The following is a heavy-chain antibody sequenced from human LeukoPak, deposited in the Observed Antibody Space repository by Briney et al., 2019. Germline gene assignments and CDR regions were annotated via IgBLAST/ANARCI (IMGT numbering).Heavy chain of an antibody. CDR2: TKQDGSEK. V-gene: IGHV3-7*03. CDR3: ARPRDSGWSKTWDY. D-gene: IGHD6-13*01. Sequence: GGSLRLSCEGSGFTFRTYWMTWVRQAPGKGLEWVANTKQDGSEKYYVDSVKGRFTISRDNAQNSLYLQMNSLRAEDTAVYYCARPRDSGWSKTWDYRGQGTLVTVS. CDR1: GFTFRTYW. J-gene: IGHJ4*02.